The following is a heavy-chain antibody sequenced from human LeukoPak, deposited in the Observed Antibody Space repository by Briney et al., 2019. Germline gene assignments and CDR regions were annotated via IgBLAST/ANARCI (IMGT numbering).Heavy chain of an antibody. J-gene: IGHJ4*02. CDR1: GYTFTGYY. D-gene: IGHD6-13*01. V-gene: IGHV1-2*02. CDR2: INPNSGAT. Sequence: ASVEVSCKASGYTFTGYYMNWVRQAPGQGLEGMGWINPNSGATKYAQKLQGRVTMTSDTSISTASMYLSRLRSDDTAVYYCARVMAAAGQPHDYWGQGTLVTVSS. CDR3: ARVMAAAGQPHDY.